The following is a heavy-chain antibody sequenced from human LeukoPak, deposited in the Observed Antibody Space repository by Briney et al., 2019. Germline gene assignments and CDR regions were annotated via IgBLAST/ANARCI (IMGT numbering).Heavy chain of an antibody. V-gene: IGHV3-23*01. CDR3: AKVDGGIRREDRPGFAFDY. D-gene: IGHD1-14*01. Sequence: GGSLRLSCVASGFTFTSYGMSWVRQAPGKGLEWVSSISLTGGNTYYAHSVKGRFTISRDNSKNTLDLYMNSLRAEDTALYYCAKVDGGIRREDRPGFAFDYWGQGTLVTVSS. J-gene: IGHJ4*02. CDR1: GFTFTSYG. CDR2: ISLTGGNT.